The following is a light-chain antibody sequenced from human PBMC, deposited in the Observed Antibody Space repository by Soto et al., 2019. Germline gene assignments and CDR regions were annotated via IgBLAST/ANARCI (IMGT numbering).Light chain of an antibody. Sequence: DIQMTQSPSTLSASVGDRVTITCRASQSISSWLAWYQQKPGKAPKLLIYKASSLESGVPSRFSGSGSGTEFTLTSSSLQPDDFATYYCQHLGTFGQGTKLEIK. V-gene: IGKV1-5*03. J-gene: IGKJ2*01. CDR1: QSISSW. CDR3: QHLGT. CDR2: KAS.